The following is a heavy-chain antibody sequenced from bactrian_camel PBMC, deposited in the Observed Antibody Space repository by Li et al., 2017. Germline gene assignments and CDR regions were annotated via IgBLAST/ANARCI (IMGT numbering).Heavy chain of an antibody. CDR2: ISVDGTT. CDR3: AHGCTAIRRGAIRPERYTN. CDR1: GYEFKRCN. J-gene: IGHJ4*01. D-gene: IGHD3*01. Sequence: HVQLVESGGDSVQAGGSLKLSCEASGYEFKRCNMVWYRERQDKSRELVSSISVDGTTSLADNVKGRFTISKDDANNTLYLQMNTLEPEDTAMYYCAHGCTAIRRGAIRPERYTNWGQGTQVTVS. V-gene: IGHV3S55*01.